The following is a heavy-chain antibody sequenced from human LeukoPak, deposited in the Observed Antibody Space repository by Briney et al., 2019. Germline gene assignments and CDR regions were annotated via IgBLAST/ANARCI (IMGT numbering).Heavy chain of an antibody. J-gene: IGHJ4*02. D-gene: IGHD1-26*01. CDR2: ISSSGSTI. V-gene: IGHV3-48*03. CDR1: GFPSSSYE. CDR3: ARESGSYFDY. Sequence: HPGGSLRLSCAASGFPSSSYEMNWVRQAPGKGLEWVSYISSSGSTIYYADSVKGRFTISRDNAKNSLYLQMNSLRAEDTAVYYCARESGSYFDYWGQGTLVTVSS.